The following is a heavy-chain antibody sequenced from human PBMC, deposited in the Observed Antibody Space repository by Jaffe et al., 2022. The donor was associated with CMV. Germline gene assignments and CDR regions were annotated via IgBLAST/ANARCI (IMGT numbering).Heavy chain of an antibody. CDR2: IIPILGIA. V-gene: IGHV1-69*09. D-gene: IGHD6-13*01. Sequence: QVQLVQSGAEVKKPGSSVKVSCKASGGTFSSYAISWVRQAPGQGLEWMGRIIPILGIANYAQKFQGRVTITADKSTSTAYMELSSLRSEDTAVYYCARVEENSSSWYKEYWGQGTLVTVSS. J-gene: IGHJ4*02. CDR1: GGTFSSYA. CDR3: ARVEENSSSWYKEY.